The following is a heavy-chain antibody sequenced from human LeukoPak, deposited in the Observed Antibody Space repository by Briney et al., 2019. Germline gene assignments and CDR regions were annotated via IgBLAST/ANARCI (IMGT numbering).Heavy chain of an antibody. V-gene: IGHV3-48*01. Sequence: GSLRLSCAASGFTFSGYSMSWVRQAPGKGLEWVSYISSSTSTIYYAGSVKGRFTISRDNAKNSLYLQMNSLRAEDTAVYYCARREYGGYNFDYWGQGTLVTVSS. CDR2: ISSSTSTI. CDR1: GFTFSGYS. CDR3: ARREYGGYNFDY. D-gene: IGHD5-24*01. J-gene: IGHJ4*02.